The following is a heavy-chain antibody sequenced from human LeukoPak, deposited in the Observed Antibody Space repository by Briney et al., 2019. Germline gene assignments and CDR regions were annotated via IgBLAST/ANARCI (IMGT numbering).Heavy chain of an antibody. D-gene: IGHD2-2*01. J-gene: IGHJ6*03. CDR2: IYPVDSDT. V-gene: IGHV5-51*01. Sequence: PGESLKISCKGSGYRFTSYWIGWVRQIPGKGLEWMGIIYPVDSDTTNSPSFQGQVTISADKSISTAYLQWSSLKAPDTAMYYCARSTNPRRRYYMDVWGKGTTVTVSS. CDR3: ARSTNPRRRYYMDV. CDR1: GYRFTSYW.